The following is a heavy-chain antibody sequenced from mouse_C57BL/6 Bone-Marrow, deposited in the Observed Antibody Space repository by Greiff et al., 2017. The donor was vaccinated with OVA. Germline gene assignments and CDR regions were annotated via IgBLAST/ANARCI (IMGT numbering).Heavy chain of an antibody. CDR3: ARTPQGFAY. CDR2: IYPRSGNT. CDR1: GYTFTSYG. V-gene: IGHV1-81*01. Sequence: QVQLQQSGAELARPGASVKLSCKASGYTFTSYGISWVKQRTGQGLEWIGEIYPRSGNTYYNEKFKGKATLTADKSSSTAYMELRSLISEDSAVYFCARTPQGFAYWGQGTLVTVSA. J-gene: IGHJ3*01.